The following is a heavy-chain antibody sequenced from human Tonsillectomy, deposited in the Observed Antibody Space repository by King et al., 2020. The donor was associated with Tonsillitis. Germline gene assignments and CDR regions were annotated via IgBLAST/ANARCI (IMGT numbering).Heavy chain of an antibody. D-gene: IGHD3-22*01. CDR1: GFSFSTYW. CDR3: ARRRDTYYYDRSGYYPKWFDS. Sequence: VQLVESGAEVKKPGESLKISCTGSGFSFSTYWIAWVGQKPGKGLEWMGIIDLGDSDTRYSPSFQGQVTISADKSNSTAYLQWSSLKASDTAMYYCARRRDTYYYDRSGYYPKWFDSWGQGTLVTVSS. J-gene: IGHJ5*01. CDR2: IDLGDSDT. V-gene: IGHV5-51*03.